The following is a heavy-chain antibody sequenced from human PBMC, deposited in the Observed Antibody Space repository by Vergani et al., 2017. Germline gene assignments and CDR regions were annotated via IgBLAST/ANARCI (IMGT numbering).Heavy chain of an antibody. CDR1: GYTFTGYY. V-gene: IGHV1-2*02. D-gene: IGHD3-3*01. CDR2: INPNSGGT. Sequence: QVQLVQSGAEVKKPGASVKVSCKASGYTFTGYYMHWVRQAPGQWLEWMGWINPNSGGTNYAQKFQGRVTMTRDTSISTAYMELSRLRSDDTAVYYCARDPEGYDFWSGYFPTFDYWGQGTLVTVSS. CDR3: ARDPEGYDFWSGYFPTFDY. J-gene: IGHJ4*02.